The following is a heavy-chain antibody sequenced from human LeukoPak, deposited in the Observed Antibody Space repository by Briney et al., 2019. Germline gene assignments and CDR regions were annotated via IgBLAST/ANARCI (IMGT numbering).Heavy chain of an antibody. Sequence: SGGSLRLSCSASGFTFSSYAMHWVRQAPGKGLEYVSAISSNGGSTYYADSVEGRFTISRDNSKNTLYLQMSSLRAEDTAVYYCVKDRMLRRNWFDPWGQGTLVTVSS. J-gene: IGHJ5*02. CDR2: ISSNGGST. CDR1: GFTFSSYA. D-gene: IGHD3-16*01. V-gene: IGHV3-64D*06. CDR3: VKDRMLRRNWFDP.